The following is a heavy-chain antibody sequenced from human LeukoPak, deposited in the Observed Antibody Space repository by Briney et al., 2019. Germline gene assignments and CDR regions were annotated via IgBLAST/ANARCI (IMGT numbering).Heavy chain of an antibody. Sequence: GGSLRLSCAASGFTFSSYSMNWVCQAPGKGLEWVSSISSSSSSYIYYADSVKGRFTISRDNAKNSLYLQMNSLRAEDTAVYYCARPYSSGSGPDYWGQGTLVTVSS. J-gene: IGHJ4*02. CDR2: ISSSSSSYI. CDR1: GFTFSSYS. CDR3: ARPYSSGSGPDY. D-gene: IGHD6-19*01. V-gene: IGHV3-21*01.